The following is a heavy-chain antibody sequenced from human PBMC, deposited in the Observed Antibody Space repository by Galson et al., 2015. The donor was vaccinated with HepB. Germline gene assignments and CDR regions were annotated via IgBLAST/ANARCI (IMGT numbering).Heavy chain of an antibody. Sequence: SLRLSCAASGFTFSSYAMSWVRQAPGKGLEWVSGIRFGGVDTYYADSVKGRFTISRDDSKNTLYLQMNSLRAEDTAVYYCARDFFATVTTRIFDYWGQGTLVIVSS. CDR1: GFTFSSYA. CDR3: ARDFFATVTTRIFDY. D-gene: IGHD4-17*01. V-gene: IGHV3-23*01. J-gene: IGHJ4*02. CDR2: IRFGGVDT.